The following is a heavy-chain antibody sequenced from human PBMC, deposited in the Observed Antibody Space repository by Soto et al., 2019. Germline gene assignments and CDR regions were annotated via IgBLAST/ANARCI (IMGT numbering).Heavy chain of an antibody. V-gene: IGHV4-30-4*01. CDR2: IYYSGST. CDR1: GGSISSGDYY. CDR3: ARVQYSGSGHYYYYYGMDV. D-gene: IGHD1-26*01. J-gene: IGHJ6*02. Sequence: SETLSLTCTLSGGSISSGDYYWSWIRQPPGKGLEWIGYIYYSGSTYYNPSLKSRVTISVDTSKNQFSLKLSSVTAADTAVYYCARVQYSGSGHYYYYYGMDVWGQGTTVTVSS.